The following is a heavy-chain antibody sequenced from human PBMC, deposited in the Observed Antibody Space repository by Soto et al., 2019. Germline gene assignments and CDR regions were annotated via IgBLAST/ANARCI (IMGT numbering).Heavy chain of an antibody. CDR1: GYSFTSYW. V-gene: IGHV5-51*01. CDR3: ARVLSYYYDSSGYYDAFDI. J-gene: IGHJ3*02. CDR2: IYPGDSDT. Sequence: GDSLKISCKGSGYSFTSYWIGWVRQMPGKGLEWMGIIYPGDSDTRYSPSFQGQVTISADKSISTAYLLWISLQTSDTAMYYCARVLSYYYDSSGYYDAFDIWCQGTMVTVSS. D-gene: IGHD3-22*01.